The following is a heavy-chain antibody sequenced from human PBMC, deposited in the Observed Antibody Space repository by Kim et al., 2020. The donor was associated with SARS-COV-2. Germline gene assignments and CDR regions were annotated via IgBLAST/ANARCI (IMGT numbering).Heavy chain of an antibody. V-gene: IGHV3-23*01. CDR1: GVIFTSYA. CDR2: VTASGDDT. J-gene: IGHJ3*01. D-gene: IGHD3-10*01. CDR3: AKCTLLRGVIMGGNAFDV. Sequence: GGSLRLSCAASGVIFTSYAMAWVRKAPGKGPEWVAAVTASGDDTFYGDSVRGRFTLSRDNDKNTVLLQMNGLRADDTAIYYCAKCTLLRGVIMGGNAFDVWGPGTLVTVSS.